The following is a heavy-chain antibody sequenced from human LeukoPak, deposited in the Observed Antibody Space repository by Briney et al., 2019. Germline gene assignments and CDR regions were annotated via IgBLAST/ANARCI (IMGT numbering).Heavy chain of an antibody. CDR2: ITTTSSYI. J-gene: IGHJ3*02. CDR1: GFSFSSHY. V-gene: IGHV3-21*01. D-gene: IGHD3-22*01. CDR3: ARDEYSYDSSGYPDAFDI. Sequence: GGSLRLSCAASGFSFSSHYMAWVRQSPGKGLEWVSSITTTSSYIYYADSVKGRFTISRDNAKNSLYLQMNSLRAEDTAVYYCARDEYSYDSSGYPDAFDIWGQGTMVTVSS.